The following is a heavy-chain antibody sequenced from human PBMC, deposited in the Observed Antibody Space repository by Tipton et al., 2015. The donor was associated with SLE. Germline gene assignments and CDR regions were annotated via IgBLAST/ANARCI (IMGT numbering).Heavy chain of an antibody. V-gene: IGHV3-30-3*01. J-gene: IGHJ4*02. CDR3: ARDMDYYDSSGYYYDAF. Sequence: QVQLVQSGGGVVQPGRSLRLSCAASGFTFSSYAMHWVRQAPGRGLEWVAVISYDGSNKYYADSVKGRFTISRDNSKNTLYLQMNSLRAEDTAVYYCARDMDYYDSSGYYYDAFWGQGTLVTVSS. CDR1: GFTFSSYA. CDR2: ISYDGSNK. D-gene: IGHD3-22*01.